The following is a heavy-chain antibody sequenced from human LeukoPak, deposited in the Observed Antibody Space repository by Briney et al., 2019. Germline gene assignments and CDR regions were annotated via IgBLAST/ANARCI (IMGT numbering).Heavy chain of an antibody. CDR2: INVSGGGT. V-gene: IGHV1-46*01. J-gene: IGHJ4*02. CDR3: ARDYYGSGFFDY. CDR1: GYTFTDYY. Sequence: ASVKVSCKASGYTFTDYYIHWVRQAPGQGLEWMGIINVSGGGTTYAQKFQGRVTMTRDTSTSTAYMELSSLGSEDTAVYYCARDYYGSGFFDYWGQGALVTVSS. D-gene: IGHD3-10*01.